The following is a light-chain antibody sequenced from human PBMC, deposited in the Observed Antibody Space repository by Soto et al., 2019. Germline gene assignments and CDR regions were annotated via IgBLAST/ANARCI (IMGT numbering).Light chain of an antibody. CDR1: QSVSNNY. CDR3: QRRRNWNSIT. V-gene: IGKV3D-20*02. J-gene: IGKJ5*01. Sequence: EIVLTQSPGTLSLSPGERATLSCRASQSVSNNYLAWYQQKPGQAPRLPIYGASNRATGIPDRFSGSGSGTDFTLTISRLEPEDLAFYVCQRRRNWNSITFGQGTRLEIK. CDR2: GAS.